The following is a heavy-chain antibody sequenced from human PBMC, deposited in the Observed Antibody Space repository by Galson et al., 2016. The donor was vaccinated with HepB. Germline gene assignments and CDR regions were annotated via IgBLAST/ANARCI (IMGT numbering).Heavy chain of an antibody. D-gene: IGHD6-13*01. J-gene: IGHJ5*02. CDR3: AKGRSLSAAVSIWFDP. CDR2: ISGSGGST. Sequence: SLRLSCAASGFTFSSYAMSWVRQAPGKGLEWVSAISGSGGSTYYADSVKGRFTISRDNSKNTLYLQMNSLRVEDTAVYYCAKGRSLSAAVSIWFDPWGQGALVTVSS. V-gene: IGHV3-23*01. CDR1: GFTFSSYA.